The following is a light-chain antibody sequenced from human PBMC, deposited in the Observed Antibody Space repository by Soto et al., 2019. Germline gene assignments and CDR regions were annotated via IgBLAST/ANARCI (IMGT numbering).Light chain of an antibody. CDR2: DAS. CDR1: QSVSTY. CDR3: QQYNNWPWT. J-gene: IGKJ1*01. Sequence: DIVLTQSPATLSLSPGERATLSCRASQSVSTYLAWYQQKPGQAPRLLIYDASTRDYDIPARFNGSGSGTEFTLTISSLQSEDFAVYYCQQYNNWPWTFGQGTKVEIK. V-gene: IGKV3D-15*01.